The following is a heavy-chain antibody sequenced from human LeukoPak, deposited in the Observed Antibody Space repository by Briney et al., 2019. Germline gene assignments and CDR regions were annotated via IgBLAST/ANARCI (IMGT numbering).Heavy chain of an antibody. D-gene: IGHD3-3*01. J-gene: IGHJ4*02. CDR2: IYPGDSDT. Sequence: GESLKISCKGSGYSFTSYWIGWVRQMPGKGLEWMGIIYPGDSDTRYSPSFQGQVTISADKSISTAYLQWSSLKASDTAMYYCARQIGRGSLEWYDFDYWGQGTLVTVSS. CDR3: ARQIGRGSLEWYDFDY. V-gene: IGHV5-51*01. CDR1: GYSFTSYW.